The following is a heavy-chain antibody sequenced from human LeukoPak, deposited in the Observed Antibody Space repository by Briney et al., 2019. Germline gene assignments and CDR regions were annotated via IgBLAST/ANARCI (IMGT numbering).Heavy chain of an antibody. CDR1: GGSISSSSYY. CDR3: ATFGNIVPFDA. Sequence: SETLSLTCTVSGGSISSSSYYWGWIRQPPGKGLEWIGSIYYSGSTYYNPSLKSRVTISVDTSKNQFSLKLTSVTVADTALYFCATFGNIVPFDAWGQGILVTVSS. J-gene: IGHJ5*02. CDR2: IYYSGST. V-gene: IGHV4-39*07. D-gene: IGHD2/OR15-2a*01.